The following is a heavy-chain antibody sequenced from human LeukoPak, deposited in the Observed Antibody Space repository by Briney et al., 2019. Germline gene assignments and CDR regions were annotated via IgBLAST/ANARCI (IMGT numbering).Heavy chain of an antibody. Sequence: ASVKVSCKASGYTFTIYYMHWVRQAPGQGLEWMGIINPSGGSTSYAQKFQGRVTITRDTSTSTVYMELSSLRSEDTAVYYCARDFVSSGWYDYWGQGTLVTVSS. D-gene: IGHD6-19*01. CDR3: ARDFVSSGWYDY. V-gene: IGHV1-46*01. CDR2: INPSGGST. CDR1: GYTFTIYY. J-gene: IGHJ4*02.